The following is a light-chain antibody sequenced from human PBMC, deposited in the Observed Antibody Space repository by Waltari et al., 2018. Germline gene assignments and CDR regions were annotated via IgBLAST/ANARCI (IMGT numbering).Light chain of an antibody. CDR3: QQYDNLPSIT. V-gene: IGKV1-33*01. CDR2: DAS. J-gene: IGKJ5*01. Sequence: DIQMTQSPSSLSASVGDRVPLTCQASQDISNHLNWYQQKPGNTPKLLIYDASTLETGVPSRFSGSGSGTDFTFTITSLQPEDIATYYCQQYDNLPSITFGQGTRLDIK. CDR1: QDISNH.